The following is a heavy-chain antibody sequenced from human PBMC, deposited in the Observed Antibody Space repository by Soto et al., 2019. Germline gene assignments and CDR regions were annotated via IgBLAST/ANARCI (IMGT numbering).Heavy chain of an antibody. D-gene: IGHD4-17*01. V-gene: IGHV3-72*01. J-gene: IGHJ4*02. CDR3: AREAAVNGYDDYTFDF. Sequence: EVQLVESGGGLVQPGGSLRLSCASSGFTFSDHYMDWVRRAPGKGLEWVGRSRNKGNSYTTQYAASVKDRFTISRDESKNSLYLQMNSLKTEDTAVYYCAREAAVNGYDDYTFDFWGQGTLVTVSS. CDR1: GFTFSDHY. CDR2: SRNKGNSYTT.